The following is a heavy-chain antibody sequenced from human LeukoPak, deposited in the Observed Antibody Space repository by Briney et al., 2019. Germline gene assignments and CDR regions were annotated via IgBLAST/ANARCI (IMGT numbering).Heavy chain of an antibody. CDR2: INPSGGST. CDR3: ARETVVGDRPDAFDI. D-gene: IGHD2-2*01. V-gene: IGHV1-46*01. CDR1: GYTFTSYY. Sequence: GASVKVSCKASGYTFTSYYMHWVRQAPGQGLEWMGIINPSGGSTSYAQKFQGRVTMTTDTSTSTAYMELRSLRSDDTAVYYCARETVVGDRPDAFDIWGQGTMVTVSS. J-gene: IGHJ3*02.